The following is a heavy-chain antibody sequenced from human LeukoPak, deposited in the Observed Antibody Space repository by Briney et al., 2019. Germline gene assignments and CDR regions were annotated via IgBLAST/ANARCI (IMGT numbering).Heavy chain of an antibody. CDR2: INPNSGGT. J-gene: IGHJ4*02. CDR3: AREGYYDSSGYYFGY. V-gene: IGHV1-2*02. Sequence: ASVKVSCKASGYTFTGHYMHWVRQAPGQGLEWMGWINPNSGGTNYAQKFQSRVTMTRDTSISTAYMELSRLRSDDTAVYYCAREGYYDSSGYYFGYWGQGTLVTVSS. D-gene: IGHD3-22*01. CDR1: GYTFTGHY.